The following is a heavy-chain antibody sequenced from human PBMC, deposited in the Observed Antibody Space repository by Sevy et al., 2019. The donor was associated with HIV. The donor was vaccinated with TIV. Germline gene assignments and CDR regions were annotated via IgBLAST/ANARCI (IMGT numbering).Heavy chain of an antibody. CDR1: GGTFSSYA. CDR3: ARAIPRYCSSTSCYADYYYYGMDV. Sequence: ASVKVSCKASGGTFSSYAISWVRQAPGQGLEWMGGIIPIFGTANYAQKFQGRVTITADESTSTAYMELSSLRSEDTAGYYCARAIPRYCSSTSCYADYYYYGMDVWGQGTTVTVSS. CDR2: IIPIFGTA. V-gene: IGHV1-69*13. D-gene: IGHD2-2*01. J-gene: IGHJ6*02.